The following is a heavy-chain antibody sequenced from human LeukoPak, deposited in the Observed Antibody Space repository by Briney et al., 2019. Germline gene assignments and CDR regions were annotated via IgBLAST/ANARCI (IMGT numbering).Heavy chain of an antibody. Sequence: SETLSLTCIVSGGSISSGGYYWSWIRQHPGKGLEWIGYIHYSGSTYYNPSLKSRITISVDTSKNQFSLKLSSVTAADTAVYYCARRKGPGIAVAGPTYFDYWGQGTLVTVSS. CDR1: GGSISSGGYY. V-gene: IGHV4-31*03. CDR2: IHYSGST. D-gene: IGHD6-19*01. CDR3: ARRKGPGIAVAGPTYFDY. J-gene: IGHJ4*02.